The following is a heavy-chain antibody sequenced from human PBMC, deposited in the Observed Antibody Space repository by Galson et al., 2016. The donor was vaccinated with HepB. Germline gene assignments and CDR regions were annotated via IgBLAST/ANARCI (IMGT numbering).Heavy chain of an antibody. Sequence: SVKVSCKASGGSFSGYIFNWVRQAPGQGLEWMGGIIPILRTPTHAQNFQDRVTITADESTTTVYMQLRSLRSEDTAVYYCARDLSYSGTYWDYYYGMDVWGQGTTITVSS. CDR3: ARDLSYSGTYWDYYYGMDV. CDR1: GGSFSGYI. D-gene: IGHD1-26*01. CDR2: IIPILRTP. V-gene: IGHV1-69*13. J-gene: IGHJ6*02.